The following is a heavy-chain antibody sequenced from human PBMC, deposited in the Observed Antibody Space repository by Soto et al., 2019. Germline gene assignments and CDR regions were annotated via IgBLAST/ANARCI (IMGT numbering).Heavy chain of an antibody. CDR2: IRGNDGRT. CDR3: VKGAWLDY. CDR1: GFTFSTFD. J-gene: IGHJ4*02. V-gene: IGHV3-23*01. D-gene: IGHD3-16*01. Sequence: PGGSLRLSCAASGFTFSTFDMTWVRQAPGKGLEWVSLIRGNDGRTYYADCVKGRFTISRDNSKNTLYLQMNSLRVEDTAVYFCVKGAWLDYWGQGNMVTVS.